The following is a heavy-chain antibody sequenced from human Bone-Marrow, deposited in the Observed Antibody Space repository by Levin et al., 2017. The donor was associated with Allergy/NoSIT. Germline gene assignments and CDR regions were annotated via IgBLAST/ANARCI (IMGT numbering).Heavy chain of an antibody. V-gene: IGHV3-23*01. CDR3: ARKPNEFDY. Sequence: GGSLRLSCAASGFTFSNYAMSWVRQAPGKGLEWVSGIFDSAATTYYADSVKGRFTVSRDNAKNTVSLQMNSLRAEDTAVYYCARKPNEFDYWGQGTLVTVSS. CDR1: GFTFSNYA. CDR2: IFDSAATT. J-gene: IGHJ4*02.